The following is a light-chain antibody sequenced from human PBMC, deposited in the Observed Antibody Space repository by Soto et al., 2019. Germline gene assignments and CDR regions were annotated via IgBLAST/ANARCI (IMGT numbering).Light chain of an antibody. CDR2: GAS. V-gene: IGKV3-20*01. CDR1: QSVTSTY. Sequence: ESVLTQSPGTLSLSPGERATLSCRASQSVTSTYLAWYQREPGQAPRLLMYGASTRATGIPDRFSGSGSGTDFSLTTSRLEPEDLALYYCHQYGYSLWTFGQGTKVDIK. J-gene: IGKJ1*01. CDR3: HQYGYSLWT.